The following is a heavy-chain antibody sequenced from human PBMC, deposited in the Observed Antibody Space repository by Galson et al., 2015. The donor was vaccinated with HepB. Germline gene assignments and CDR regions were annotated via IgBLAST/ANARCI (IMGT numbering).Heavy chain of an antibody. CDR1: GFTFSSYA. J-gene: IGHJ6*02. V-gene: IGHV3-23*01. D-gene: IGHD3-10*01. CDR2: ISGSGGST. CDR3: AKDLSGSGSYYSAENPSYYYYGMDV. Sequence: SLRLSCAASGFTFSSYAMSWVRQAPGKGLEWVSAISGSGGSTYYADSVKGRFTISRDNSKNTLYLQMNSLRAEDTAVYYCAKDLSGSGSYYSAENPSYYYYGMDVWGQGTTVTVSS.